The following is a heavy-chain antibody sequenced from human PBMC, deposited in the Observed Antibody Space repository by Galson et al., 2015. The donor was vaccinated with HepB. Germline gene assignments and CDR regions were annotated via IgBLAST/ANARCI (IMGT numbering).Heavy chain of an antibody. CDR1: GFTFSYYA. CDR3: TRGHLGYSSGWPFDY. Sequence: SLRLSCAASGFTFSYYAMSWVRQAPGKGLEWVSAVSGSGDSTYYADSVKGRFTLSRDSSKYTLYLQMSSLRAEDTAVYYCTRGHLGYSSGWPFDYWGQGTLVTVSS. D-gene: IGHD6-19*01. J-gene: IGHJ4*02. V-gene: IGHV3-23*01. CDR2: VSGSGDST.